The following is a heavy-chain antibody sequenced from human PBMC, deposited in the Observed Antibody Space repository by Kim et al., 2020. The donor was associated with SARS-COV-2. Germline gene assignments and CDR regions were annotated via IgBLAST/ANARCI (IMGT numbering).Heavy chain of an antibody. CDR2: INTNTGNP. V-gene: IGHV7-4-1*02. CDR3: ARFETKLRYFDWSPTYAFD. J-gene: IGHJ3*01. CDR1: GYTFTSYA. D-gene: IGHD3-9*01. Sequence: ASVKVSCKASGYTFTSYAMNWVRQAPGQGLEWMGWINTNTGNPTYAQGFTGRVVFSLDTSVSTTYLQPSRLKAEDTAAYHSARFETKLRYFDWSPTYAFD.